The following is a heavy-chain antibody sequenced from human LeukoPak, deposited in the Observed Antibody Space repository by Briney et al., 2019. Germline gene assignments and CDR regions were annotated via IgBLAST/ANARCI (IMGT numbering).Heavy chain of an antibody. Sequence: PSETLSLTCAVYGGSFSGYYWSWIRQPPGKGLEWIGEINHSGSTNYNPSLKSRVTISVDTSKNQFSLKLSSVTAVDTAVYYCAREMVAVAGDAFDIWGQGTMVTVSS. J-gene: IGHJ3*02. CDR1: GGSFSGYY. D-gene: IGHD6-19*01. V-gene: IGHV4-34*01. CDR3: AREMVAVAGDAFDI. CDR2: INHSGST.